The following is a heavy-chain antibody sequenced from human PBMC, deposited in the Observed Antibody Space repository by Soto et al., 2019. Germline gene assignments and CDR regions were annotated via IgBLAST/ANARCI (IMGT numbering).Heavy chain of an antibody. CDR2: ISYDGSNK. CDR1: GFTFSSYG. D-gene: IGHD3-3*01. Sequence: HPVGSLRLSCAASGFTFSSYGMHWVRQAPGKGLEWVAVISYDGSNKYYADSVKGRFTISRDNSKNTLYLQMNSLRAEDTAVYYCAKEKFLEGPPDAFDIWGQGTMVTVSS. V-gene: IGHV3-30*18. CDR3: AKEKFLEGPPDAFDI. J-gene: IGHJ3*02.